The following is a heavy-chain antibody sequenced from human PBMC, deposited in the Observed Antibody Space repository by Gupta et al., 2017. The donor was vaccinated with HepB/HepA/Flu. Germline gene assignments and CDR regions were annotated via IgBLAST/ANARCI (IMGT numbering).Heavy chain of an antibody. Sequence: QVQLQQWGAGLLKPSETLSLTCAVYGGSFSGYYWSWIRQPPGKGLEWIGEINHSGSTNYNPSLKSRVTISVDTSKNQFSLKLSSVTAADTAVYYCARVRGGSPPFFDYWGQGTLVTVSS. CDR3: ARVRGGSPPFFDY. CDR2: INHSGST. V-gene: IGHV4-34*01. CDR1: GGSFSGYY. J-gene: IGHJ4*02. D-gene: IGHD1-26*01.